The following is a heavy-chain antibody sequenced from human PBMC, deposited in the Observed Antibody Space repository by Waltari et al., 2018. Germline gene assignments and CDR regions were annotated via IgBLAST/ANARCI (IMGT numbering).Heavy chain of an antibody. CDR1: GGSISSHY. J-gene: IGHJ3*02. V-gene: IGHV4-59*11. CDR2: IYYSGST. D-gene: IGHD5-12*01. Sequence: QVQLQESGPGLVKPSETLSLTCTVSGGSISSHYWSWFRQPPGKGLEWIGYIYYSGSTNYNPSLKSRVTISVDTSKNQFSLKLSSVTAADTAVYYCARGGYRDAFDIWGQGTMVTVSS. CDR3: ARGGYRDAFDI.